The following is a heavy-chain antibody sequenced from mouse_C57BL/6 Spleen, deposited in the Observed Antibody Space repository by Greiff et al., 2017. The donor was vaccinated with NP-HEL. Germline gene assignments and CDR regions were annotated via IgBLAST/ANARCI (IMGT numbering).Heavy chain of an antibody. J-gene: IGHJ3*01. V-gene: IGHV1-63*01. D-gene: IGHD1-1*01. CDR2: ISPGGGYT. CDR3: ARTDYGSSPFAY. CDR1: GYTFTNYW. Sequence: VMLVESGAELVRPGTSVKMSCKASGYTFTNYWLGWAKQRPGHGLEWIGDISPGGGYTNYNEKFKGKATLTADKSSSTAYMQFSSLTSEDSAIYYCARTDYGSSPFAYWGQGTLVTVSA.